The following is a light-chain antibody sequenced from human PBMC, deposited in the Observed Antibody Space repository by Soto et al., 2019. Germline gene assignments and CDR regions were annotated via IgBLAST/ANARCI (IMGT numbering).Light chain of an antibody. J-gene: IGKJ4*01. Sequence: EIVLTQSPATLSLSPGERATLSCRASQSVSSYLAWYQQKPGQAPRLLIYDASNRATGTPDRFSGSGSGPGFSLTICCLEPEDFAVYCCQQRSNWQVTFGGGTKVDIK. CDR1: QSVSSY. CDR2: DAS. CDR3: QQRSNWQVT. V-gene: IGKV3-11*01.